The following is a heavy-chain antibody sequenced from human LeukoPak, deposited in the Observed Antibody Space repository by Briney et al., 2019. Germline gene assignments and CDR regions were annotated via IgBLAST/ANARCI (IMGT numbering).Heavy chain of an antibody. V-gene: IGHV3-33*01. Sequence: GRSLRLSCAASGFTFSSYGMHWVRQAPGKGLEWVAVIWYDGSNKYYADSVKGRFTISRDNSKNTLYLQMNSLRAEDTAVYYCARGFFGSGYYYDSWQVDYWGQATLVTVSS. D-gene: IGHD3-22*01. CDR1: GFTFSSYG. CDR3: ARGFFGSGYYYDSWQVDY. CDR2: IWYDGSNK. J-gene: IGHJ4*02.